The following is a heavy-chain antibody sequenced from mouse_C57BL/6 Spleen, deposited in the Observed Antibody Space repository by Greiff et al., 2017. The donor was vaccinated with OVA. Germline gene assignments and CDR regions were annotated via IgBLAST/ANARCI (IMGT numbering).Heavy chain of an antibody. Sequence: EVQLQQSGPELVKPGASVKISCKASGYSFTDYNMNWVKQSNGKSLEWIGVINPNYGTTSYNQKFKGKATLTVDQSSSTAYMQLNSLTSEDSAVDYCAREENYGYDGGFAYWGQGTLVTVSA. J-gene: IGHJ3*01. CDR2: INPNYGTT. V-gene: IGHV1-39*01. CDR1: GYSFTDYN. CDR3: AREENYGYDGGFAY. D-gene: IGHD2-2*01.